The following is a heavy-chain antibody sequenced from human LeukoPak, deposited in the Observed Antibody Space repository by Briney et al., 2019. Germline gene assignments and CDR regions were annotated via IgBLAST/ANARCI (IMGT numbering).Heavy chain of an antibody. D-gene: IGHD6-13*01. Sequence: NASETLSLTCTVSGYSISSDYYWSWIRQPAGKGLEWIGRVYTSGTSNYNPSLESRVTISLDTSKNQFSLKLTSVTAADTAVYYCASTTAGYTNTWFDWGQGTLVTASS. V-gene: IGHV4-61*02. CDR1: GYSISSDYY. CDR2: VYTSGTS. CDR3: ASTTAGYTNTWFD. J-gene: IGHJ4*02.